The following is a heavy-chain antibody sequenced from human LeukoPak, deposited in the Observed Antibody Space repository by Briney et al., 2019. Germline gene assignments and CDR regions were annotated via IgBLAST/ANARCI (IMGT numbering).Heavy chain of an antibody. D-gene: IGHD1-26*01. V-gene: IGHV3-7*01. CDR3: ARDKIVGASKFDY. CDR2: IKQDESER. J-gene: IGHJ4*02. CDR1: GFTFSNYW. Sequence: GGSLRLSCAVSGFTFSNYWMSWVRQAPGKGLEWVAHIKQDESERYYVDSVKGRFTISRDNAKNSLYLQMNSLRAEDTAIYYCARDKIVGASKFDYWGQGTLVTVSS.